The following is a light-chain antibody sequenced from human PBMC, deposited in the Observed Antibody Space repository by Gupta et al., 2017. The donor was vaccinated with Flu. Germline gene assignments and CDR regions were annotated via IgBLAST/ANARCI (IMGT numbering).Light chain of an antibody. J-gene: IGKJ1*01. Sequence: PSSLSPSVGDRVTITCRASHGISSYLNWYQQKPGKAPKLLIYAASRLQSGVPSRFSGSGSGTDFTLTISRLQPEDFATYYCQQRYSTPRTFGQGTKVEIK. V-gene: IGKV1-39*01. CDR2: AAS. CDR1: HGISSY. CDR3: QQRYSTPRT.